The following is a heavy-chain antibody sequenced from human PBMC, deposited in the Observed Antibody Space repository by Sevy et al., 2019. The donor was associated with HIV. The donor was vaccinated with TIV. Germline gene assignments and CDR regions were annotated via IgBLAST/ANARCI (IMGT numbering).Heavy chain of an antibody. CDR2: IRDKDNSHTT. CDR3: ARGRGSSWYESYFDY. V-gene: IGHV3-72*01. D-gene: IGHD6-13*01. Sequence: GGSLRLSCAASGFTFSDHYMDWVRQAPGKGLEWVGRIRDKDNSHTTEYAASVSGRFTISRDDSKKSLYLQLNSLKAEATAVYYGARGRGSSWYESYFDYWGQGTLVTVSS. CDR1: GFTFSDHY. J-gene: IGHJ4*02.